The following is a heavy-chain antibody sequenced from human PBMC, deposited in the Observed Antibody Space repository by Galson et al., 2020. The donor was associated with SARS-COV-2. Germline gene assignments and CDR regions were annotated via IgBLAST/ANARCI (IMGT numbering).Heavy chain of an antibody. CDR2: IYHSGST. CDR1: GGSISSGGYS. CDR3: GGYYDSKDAIDI. Sequence: SETLSLTCAVSGGSISSGGYSWSWIRQPPGKGLEWIGYIYHSGSTYYNPSLKSRVTISVDRSKNQFSLKLSSVTAADTAVYYCGGYYDSKDAIDIWGQGTMVTVSS. J-gene: IGHJ3*02. D-gene: IGHD3-22*01. V-gene: IGHV4-30-2*01.